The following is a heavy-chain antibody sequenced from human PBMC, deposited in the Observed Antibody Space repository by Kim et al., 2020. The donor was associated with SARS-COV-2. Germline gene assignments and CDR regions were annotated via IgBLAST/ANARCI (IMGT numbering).Heavy chain of an antibody. Sequence: AETLSLTCSVSGDSFRNYYWHWIRQPPGKGLEWIAYIHHSGNTDYTPSLKSRVTISVDTSKSQFSLKLTSVTAADTAVYYCARVPSTPGYSYGVFHIWGRGTVLPVS. J-gene: IGHJ3*02. V-gene: IGHV4-59*01. CDR2: IHHSGNT. CDR3: ARVPSTPGYSYGVFHI. D-gene: IGHD4-17*01. CDR1: GDSFRNYY.